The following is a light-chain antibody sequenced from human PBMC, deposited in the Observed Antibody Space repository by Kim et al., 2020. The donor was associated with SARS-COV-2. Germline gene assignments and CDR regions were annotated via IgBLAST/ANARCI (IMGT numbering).Light chain of an antibody. J-gene: IGLJ1*01. CDR1: SSNIGSNI. CDR3: GAWDDSLTGYV. CDR2: NDD. V-gene: IGLV1-44*01. Sequence: QSVLTQPPSVSGTPGQRVTISCSGRSSNIGSNIVNWYQQFPGTAPKVLIYNDDQRPSVVPDRFSGSKSGTSASLAISGLQSEDEADYYCGAWDDSLTGYVFGIGTKITVL.